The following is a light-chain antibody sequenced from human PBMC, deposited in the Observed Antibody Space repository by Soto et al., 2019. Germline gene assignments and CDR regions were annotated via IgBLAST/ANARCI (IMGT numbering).Light chain of an antibody. Sequence: QSVLTQPPSASGTPGQTITISCSGGSSNIGINTVNWYEHLPGTAPRLLIYGNNQRPSGVPDRFSGSKSGTSASLAISGLQSEDEGHYYCATWDDSLDVHVFGTGTKVT. CDR1: SSNIGINT. CDR2: GNN. J-gene: IGLJ1*01. V-gene: IGLV1-44*01. CDR3: ATWDDSLDVHV.